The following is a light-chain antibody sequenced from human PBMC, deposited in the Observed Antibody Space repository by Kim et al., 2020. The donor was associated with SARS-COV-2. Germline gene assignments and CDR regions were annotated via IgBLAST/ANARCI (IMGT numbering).Light chain of an antibody. CDR3: KSRDSSGNVV. CDR1: SLRIYY. V-gene: IGLV3-19*01. J-gene: IGLJ2*01. CDR2: GKN. Sequence: SSELTQDPAVSVALGQTVRITCQGDSLRIYYASWYQQKPGQAPVLVIYGKNNRPPGIPARFSGSSSGNTASLTITGAQADDESDYYCKSRDSSGNVVFGGGPKLTVL.